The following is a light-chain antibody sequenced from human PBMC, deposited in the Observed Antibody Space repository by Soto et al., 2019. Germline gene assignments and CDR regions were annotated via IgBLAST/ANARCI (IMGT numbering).Light chain of an antibody. CDR3: QQYGSSRVA. Sequence: EIVLTQSPGTLSLSPGERATLSCRSSQSVSSSYLAWYQQKPGQAPRLLIYGASSRATGIPDRFSGSGSGTDFTLTISTLEPEDFAVYYCQQYGSSRVAFGQGTKVDIK. V-gene: IGKV3-20*01. CDR2: GAS. CDR1: QSVSSSY. J-gene: IGKJ1*01.